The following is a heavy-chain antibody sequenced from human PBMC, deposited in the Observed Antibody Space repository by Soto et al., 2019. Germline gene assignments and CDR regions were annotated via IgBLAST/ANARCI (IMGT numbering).Heavy chain of an antibody. CDR3: AIPSGLTVTGPDY. V-gene: IGHV3-23*04. Sequence: EVYLVESGGGLVQPGGSLRLSCAASGFIFSNYAMSWVRQAPGKGLEWVSAIGGNGADTYYADSVKGRSTISRDNSKNTLYLQMNSLRADDTAVYFCAIPSGLTVTGPDYWGQGTLVTVSS. D-gene: IGHD6-19*01. CDR1: GFIFSNYA. J-gene: IGHJ4*02. CDR2: IGGNGADT.